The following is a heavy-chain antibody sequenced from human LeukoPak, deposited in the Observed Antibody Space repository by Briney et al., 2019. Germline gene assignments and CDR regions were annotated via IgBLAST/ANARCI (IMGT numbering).Heavy chain of an antibody. D-gene: IGHD1-1*01. V-gene: IGHV4-34*01. Sequence: SETLSLTCAVYGGSFSGYYWSWIRQPPGKGLEWIGEINHSGSTNYNPSLKSRVTISVDTSKNQFSLKLSSVTAADTAVYYCARGLVGPVKYNRNEGGDYWGQGTLVTVSS. CDR1: GGSFSGYY. CDR2: INHSGST. J-gene: IGHJ4*02. CDR3: ARGLVGPVKYNRNEGGDY.